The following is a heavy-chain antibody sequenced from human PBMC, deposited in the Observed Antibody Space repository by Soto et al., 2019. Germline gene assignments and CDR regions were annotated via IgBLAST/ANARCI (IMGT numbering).Heavy chain of an antibody. CDR1: GGSISSYY. D-gene: IGHD2-2*01. V-gene: IGHV4-4*07. CDR3: ARGARSICSSTSCHDYYYYYGMDV. CDR2: IYTSGST. Sequence: KPSETLSLTCTVSGGSISSYYWSWIRQPAGKGLEWIGRIYTSGSTNYNPSLKSRVTMSVDTSKNQFSLKLSSVTAADTAVYYCARGARSICSSTSCHDYYYYYGMDVWGQGTTVTVSS. J-gene: IGHJ6*02.